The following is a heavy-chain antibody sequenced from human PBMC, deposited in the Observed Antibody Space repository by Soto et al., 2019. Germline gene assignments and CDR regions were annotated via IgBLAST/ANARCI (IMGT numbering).Heavy chain of an antibody. D-gene: IGHD2-21*02. V-gene: IGHV4-31*03. J-gene: IGHJ4*02. CDR1: GGSISSGGYY. Sequence: QVQLQESGPGLVKPSQTLSLTCTVSGGSISSGGYYWSWIRQHPGKGLEWIGYIYYSGSTYYNPSLKSRVTISVDTSKNQFSLKLSSVTAADTAVYYCARAPLAYCGGDCYSSLLAVYWGQGTLVTVSS. CDR2: IYYSGST. CDR3: ARAPLAYCGGDCYSSLLAVY.